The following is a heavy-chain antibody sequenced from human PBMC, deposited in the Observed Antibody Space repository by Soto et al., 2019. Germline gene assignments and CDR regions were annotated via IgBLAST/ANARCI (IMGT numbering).Heavy chain of an antibody. V-gene: IGHV3-74*01. Sequence: EVQLVESGGGLVQPGGSLRLSCEASGLTFSNYWMHWVRQAPGKGLVWVSRIHRDGTSTSYADSVKGRFTISRDNAKNTLYLQMNSLRAEDTAVYYWARDGAYCGGDCYSLWDFDLWGRGTLVTVSS. CDR3: ARDGAYCGGDCYSLWDFDL. D-gene: IGHD2-21*02. CDR1: GLTFSNYW. J-gene: IGHJ2*01. CDR2: IHRDGTST.